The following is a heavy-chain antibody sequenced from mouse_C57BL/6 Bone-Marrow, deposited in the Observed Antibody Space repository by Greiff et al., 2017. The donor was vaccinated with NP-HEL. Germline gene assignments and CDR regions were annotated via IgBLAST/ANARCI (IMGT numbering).Heavy chain of an antibody. D-gene: IGHD1-1*01. CDR1: GYTFTSYW. CDR3: ARGVTTVVAPLDY. CDR2: IYPGSGST. V-gene: IGHV1-55*01. Sequence: QVQLQQPGAELVKPGASVKMSCKASGYTFTSYWITWVKQRPGQGLEWIGDIYPGSGSTNYNEKFKSKATLTVDTSSSTAYMQLSSLTSEESAVYYRARGVTTVVAPLDYWGQGTSVTVSS. J-gene: IGHJ4*01.